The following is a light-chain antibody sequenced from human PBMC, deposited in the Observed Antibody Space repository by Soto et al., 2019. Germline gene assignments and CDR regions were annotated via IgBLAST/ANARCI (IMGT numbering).Light chain of an antibody. CDR1: QTGSNSY. V-gene: IGKV3D-20*02. Sequence: IVLTQSPGTLSLSPGERATLSCRASQTGSNSYLAWYQQKSGQAPRLLIYGVSTRATGIPDRFSGSGSGTEFALTISRLEPEDFAVYYCQQHSNWPPITFGQGTRLEIK. J-gene: IGKJ5*01. CDR3: QQHSNWPPIT. CDR2: GVS.